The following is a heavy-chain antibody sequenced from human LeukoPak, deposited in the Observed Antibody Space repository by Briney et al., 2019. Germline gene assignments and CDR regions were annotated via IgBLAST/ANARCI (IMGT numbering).Heavy chain of an antibody. J-gene: IGHJ4*02. V-gene: IGHV1-69*13. CDR3: ARPRDGYNPSYYFDY. D-gene: IGHD5-24*01. Sequence: GASVKVSCKASGGSFNRYAISWVRQAPGQGLEWMGGIIPIFGTANYAQKFQGRVTITAAESTRTAYMELRTLRSEDTAIYYCARPRDGYNPSYYFDYWGQGTLVTVSS. CDR1: GGSFNRYA. CDR2: IIPIFGTA.